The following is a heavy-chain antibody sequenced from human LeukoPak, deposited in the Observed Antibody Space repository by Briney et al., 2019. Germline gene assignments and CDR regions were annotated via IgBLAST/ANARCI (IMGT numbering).Heavy chain of an antibody. J-gene: IGHJ4*02. CDR3: ARDRGSGSYPLFDY. V-gene: IGHV4-59*12. CDR2: IYYTGST. CDR1: GGSISTYY. Sequence: SETLSLTCTVSGGSISTYYWSWVRQPPGKGLEWIGYIYYTGSTNYNPSLKSRVTISVDTSKNQFSLRLSSVTAADTAVYYCARDRGSGSYPLFDYWGQGTLVTVSS. D-gene: IGHD3-10*01.